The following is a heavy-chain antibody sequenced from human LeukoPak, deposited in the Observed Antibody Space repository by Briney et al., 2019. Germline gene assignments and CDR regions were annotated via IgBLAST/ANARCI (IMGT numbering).Heavy chain of an antibody. D-gene: IGHD5-18*01. CDR2: ISGSGGST. CDR1: GFTFSSYA. J-gene: IGHJ4*02. V-gene: IGHV3-23*01. Sequence: HPGGSLRLSCAASGFTFSSYAMSWVRQAPGKGLEWVSAISGSGGSTYYADSVKGRFTISRDNSKNTLYLQMNSLRAEDTAVYYCAKVKLGYSYGYYFDYWGQGTLVTVSS. CDR3: AKVKLGYSYGYYFDY.